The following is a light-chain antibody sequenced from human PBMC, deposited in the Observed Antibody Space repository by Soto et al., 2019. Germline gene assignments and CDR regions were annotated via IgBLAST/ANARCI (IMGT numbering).Light chain of an antibody. Sequence: DIQMTQSPSSVSASEGDRVTITCRASQVISSWLVWYQQKPGKAPKLLIYKASTLQSGVPSRFSGSASGTEFTLTISSLQPEDFATYYCQQASSFPFTFGGGTEVEIK. J-gene: IGKJ4*01. CDR3: QQASSFPFT. CDR2: KAS. CDR1: QVISSW. V-gene: IGKV1-12*01.